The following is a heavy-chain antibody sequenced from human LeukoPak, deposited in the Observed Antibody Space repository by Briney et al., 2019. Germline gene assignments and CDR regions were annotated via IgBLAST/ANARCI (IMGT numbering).Heavy chain of an antibody. CDR3: ARGGAFDV. CDR1: GFTVSTNY. Sequence: PGGSLRLSCAASGFTVSTNYMSWVRQAPGKGLEWVSVIRNDGSTYYADSVKGRFSVSRDNSRNTLYLQMNSLGPDDTAMYYCARGGAFDVWGQGTMVTVSS. J-gene: IGHJ3*01. CDR2: IRNDGST. V-gene: IGHV3-53*01.